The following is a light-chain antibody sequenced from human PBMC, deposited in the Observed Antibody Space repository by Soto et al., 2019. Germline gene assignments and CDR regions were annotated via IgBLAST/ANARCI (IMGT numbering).Light chain of an antibody. V-gene: IGKV1-39*01. Sequence: IQMTQSPSSLSASVGDSVTITCRASQTIRKYLNWYQQKARKAPKLLIYTASRLQSGVPSRFNGSGSETDFTLTLNNLQPEDFATYYCQQSYSTPPITFDQGTRLEI. CDR2: TAS. CDR1: QTIRKY. CDR3: QQSYSTPPIT. J-gene: IGKJ5*01.